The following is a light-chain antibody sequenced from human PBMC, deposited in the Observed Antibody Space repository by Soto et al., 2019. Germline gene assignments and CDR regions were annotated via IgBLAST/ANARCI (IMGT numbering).Light chain of an antibody. V-gene: IGKV3-20*01. CDR1: QSVSSSY. J-gene: IGKJ2*01. CDR3: LQFGSSMYT. Sequence: EIVLTQSPGTLSLSPGERATLSCRASQSVSSSYLAWYQQKPGQAPRLLIRGASSRATGIPDRFSGSGSGTDFTLTISRLEPEDFAVYYCLQFGSSMYTFGQGTKLEIK. CDR2: GAS.